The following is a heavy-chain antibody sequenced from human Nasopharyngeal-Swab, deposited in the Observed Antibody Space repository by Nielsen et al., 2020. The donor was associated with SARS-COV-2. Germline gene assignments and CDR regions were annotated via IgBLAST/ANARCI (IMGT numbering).Heavy chain of an antibody. CDR2: IPPGDSDA. D-gene: IGHD3-10*01. CDR1: GYTFTHYC. J-gene: IGHJ3*02. Sequence: GESLKISCTGSGYTFTHYCLGWVRQSPGKVLEWMGTIPPGDSDARYSPSFRGHVTISVDNSISTTYLQWSTLRASDSAMYYCARRAGGGSYWIFDMWGQGTMVTVSS. V-gene: IGHV5-51*01. CDR3: ARRAGGGSYWIFDM.